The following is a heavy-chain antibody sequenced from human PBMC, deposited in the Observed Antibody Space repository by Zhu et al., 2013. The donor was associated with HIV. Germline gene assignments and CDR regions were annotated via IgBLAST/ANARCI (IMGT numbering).Heavy chain of an antibody. CDR3: ARDNNWGPDY. J-gene: IGHJ4*02. D-gene: IGHD7-27*01. Sequence: QVQLAQSGAEVKKPGASLKVSCKTSGYTFTSHYLHWIRQAPGQGLEWMGWIHPYSGNTNYAQQFQDRLSVTRDTSISTFYMELTSLTSDDTAVYFCARDNNWGPDYWGQGTLITVSS. CDR1: GYTFTSHY. V-gene: IGHV1-2*02. CDR2: IHPYSGNT.